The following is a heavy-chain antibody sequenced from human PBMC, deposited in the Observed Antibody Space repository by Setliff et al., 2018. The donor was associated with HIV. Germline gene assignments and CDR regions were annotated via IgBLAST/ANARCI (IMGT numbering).Heavy chain of an antibody. CDR1: SGSINGDY. V-gene: IGHV4-4*09. CDR3: ARVKAGPYYYYYMDV. CDR2: IYTSGST. Sequence: SETLSLTCTVSSGSINGDYWSWIRQSPGKGLEWIGYIYTSGSTHYNPSLKSRITISVDTSKNQFSLKLSSVTAADTAVYYCARVKAGPYYYYYMDVCGKGTTVTVSS. D-gene: IGHD6-13*01. J-gene: IGHJ6*03.